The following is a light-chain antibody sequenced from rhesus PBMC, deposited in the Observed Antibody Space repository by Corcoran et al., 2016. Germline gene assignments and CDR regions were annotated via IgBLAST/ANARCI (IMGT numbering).Light chain of an antibody. J-gene: IGKJ1*01. V-gene: IGKV3-10*01. Sequence: QVILTQSPATLSLSPGERATLSCRASQSVTTYLAWYQQKPGQAPRPLIYGASSRATGIPDRFSGSGSGTDFPLPISSLGPEGVGVYRCDQHSSEWTFGQGTKVEIK. CDR2: GAS. CDR1: QSVTTY. CDR3: DQHSSEWT.